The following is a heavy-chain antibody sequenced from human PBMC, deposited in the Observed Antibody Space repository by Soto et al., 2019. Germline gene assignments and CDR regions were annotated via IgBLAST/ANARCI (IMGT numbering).Heavy chain of an antibody. V-gene: IGHV4-39*01. D-gene: IGHD3-10*01. CDR2: IYYSGST. CDR1: GGSISSSSYY. Sequence: QLQLQESGPGLVKPSETLSLTCTVSGGSISSSSYYWGWIRQPPGKGLEWIGSIYYSGSTYYNPSLKSRVTISVDTSKNQFSLKLSSVTAADTAVYYFARRVGYYGSGPIDYWGQGTLVTVSS. CDR3: ARRVGYYGSGPIDY. J-gene: IGHJ4*02.